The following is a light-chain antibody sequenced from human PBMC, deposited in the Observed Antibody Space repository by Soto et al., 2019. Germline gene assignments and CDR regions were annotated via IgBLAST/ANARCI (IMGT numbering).Light chain of an antibody. Sequence: MTQSPSTLSASVGDRVSITCRASQSISSWLAWYQKKSGQAPRLLIYGASTRATGIPARFSGSGSGTEFTLTISSLQSEDFAVYYCQQYNNWPPWTFGQGTKV. CDR3: QQYNNWPPWT. CDR1: QSISSW. CDR2: GAS. V-gene: IGKV3-15*01. J-gene: IGKJ1*01.